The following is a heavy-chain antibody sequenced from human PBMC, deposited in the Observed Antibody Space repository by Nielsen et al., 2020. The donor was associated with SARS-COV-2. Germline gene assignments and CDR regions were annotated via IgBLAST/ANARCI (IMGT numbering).Heavy chain of an antibody. CDR1: GYSFTSYW. D-gene: IGHD2-15*01. V-gene: IGHV5-10-1*01. Sequence: GGSLRLSCKGSGYSFTSYWISWVRQMPGKGLEWMGRIDPSDSYTNYSPSFQGHVTISADKSISTAYLQWSSLKASDTAMYYCARHLWGKDLGYCSGGSCPFGHWGQGTLVTVS. CDR2: IDPSDSYT. J-gene: IGHJ4*02. CDR3: ARHLWGKDLGYCSGGSCPFGH.